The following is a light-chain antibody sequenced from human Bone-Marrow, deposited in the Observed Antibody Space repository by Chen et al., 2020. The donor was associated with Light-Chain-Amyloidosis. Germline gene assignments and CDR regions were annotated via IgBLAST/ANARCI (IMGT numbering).Light chain of an antibody. CDR2: DAT. J-gene: IGLJ1*01. Sequence: SYVLTPPPSVSLAPGQTARFTCGADNIGSETVHWYQHKPRQAPVLVIYDATDRPSGIPERVEGSTSANRATLSRSRIEAGDEAAYYCQEADITSDYEVFGTGTKVTV. V-gene: IGLV3-21*02. CDR3: QEADITSDYEV. CDR1: NIGSET.